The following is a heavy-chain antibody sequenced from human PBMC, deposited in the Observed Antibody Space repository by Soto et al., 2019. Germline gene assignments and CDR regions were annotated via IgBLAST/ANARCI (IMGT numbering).Heavy chain of an antibody. J-gene: IGHJ4*02. Sequence: ASVKVSCKASGYTFTSYDINWVRQATGQGLEWMGWMNPNSGNTGYAQKFQGRVTMTRNTSISTAYMELSSLRSEDTAVYYCARAPPKYPGIAAAGTGDYWGQGTLVTVSS. CDR2: MNPNSGNT. CDR1: GYTFTSYD. D-gene: IGHD6-13*01. CDR3: ARAPPKYPGIAAAGTGDY. V-gene: IGHV1-8*01.